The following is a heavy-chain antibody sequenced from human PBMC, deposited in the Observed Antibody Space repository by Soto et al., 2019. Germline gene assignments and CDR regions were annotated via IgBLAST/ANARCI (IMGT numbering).Heavy chain of an antibody. CDR2: IYTDDST. V-gene: IGHV3-53*01. CDR3: RGYNSGPLPYDY. Sequence: GGSLRLSCAASGFTVSSNYMSWVRQAPGKGLEWLSVIYTDDSTYYADSVKGRFTISRHKSKNTLYLQMNSLRAEDTAVYYCRGYNSGPLPYDYWGQGPLVTVSS. CDR1: GFTVSSNY. J-gene: IGHJ4*02. D-gene: IGHD1-1*01.